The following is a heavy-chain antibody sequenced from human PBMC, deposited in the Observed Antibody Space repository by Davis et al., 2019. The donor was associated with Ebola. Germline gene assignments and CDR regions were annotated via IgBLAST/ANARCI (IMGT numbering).Heavy chain of an antibody. J-gene: IGHJ4*02. CDR2: INHSGST. D-gene: IGHD6-13*01. V-gene: IGHV4-34*01. CDR1: GGSFSDYY. CDR3: ARGSSRLHSSSWYRY. Sequence: MPSETLSLTCAVYGGSFSDYYWSWIRQPPGKGLEWIGEINHSGSTNYNPSLKSRVTISVDTSKNQFSLKLSSVTAADTAVYYCARGSSRLHSSSWYRYWGQGTLVTVSS.